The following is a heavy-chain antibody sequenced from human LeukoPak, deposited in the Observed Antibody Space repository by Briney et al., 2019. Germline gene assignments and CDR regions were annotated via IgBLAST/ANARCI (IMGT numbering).Heavy chain of an antibody. V-gene: IGHV3-74*01. CDR2: INSDGSST. CDR3: ARARARAYYYDSSGCFFDY. J-gene: IGHJ4*02. CDR1: GFTFSSYW. D-gene: IGHD3-22*01. Sequence: PGGSLRLSCAASGFTFSSYWMHWVRQAPGKGLVWVSRINSDGSSTSYADSVKGRFTISRDNAKNSLYLQMNSLRAEDTAVYYCARARARAYYYDSSGCFFDYWGQGTLVTVSS.